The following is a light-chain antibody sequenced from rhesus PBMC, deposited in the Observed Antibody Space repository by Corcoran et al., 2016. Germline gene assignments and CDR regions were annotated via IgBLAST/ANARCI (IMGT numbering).Light chain of an antibody. CDR2: AAS. CDR3: QQQNSYPRT. CDR1: QGISSY. J-gene: IGKJ1*01. V-gene: IGKV1-25*01. Sequence: DIQMTQSPSSLSASVGDRVTITCRASQGISSYLAWYQQKPGKAPKLRIYAASTLQSGVPSRFSGSGIGPDFTLPLRSLQPGSFATYYCQQQNSYPRTFGQGTKVEIK.